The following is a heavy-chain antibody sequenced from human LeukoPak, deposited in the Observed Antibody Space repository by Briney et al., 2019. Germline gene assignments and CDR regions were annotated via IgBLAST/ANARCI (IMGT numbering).Heavy chain of an antibody. CDR3: AKGFRGYYGSGSYYDYYYYYYMDV. CDR1: GFTFSSYG. D-gene: IGHD3-10*01. CDR2: IRYDGSNK. J-gene: IGHJ6*03. V-gene: IGHV3-30*02. Sequence: GGSLRLSCAASGFTFSSYGMHWVRQAPGKGLEWVAFIRYDGSNKYYADSVKGRFTISRDNSKNTLYLQMNSLRAEDTAVYYCAKGFRGYYGSGSYYDYYYYYYMDVWGKGTTVTVSS.